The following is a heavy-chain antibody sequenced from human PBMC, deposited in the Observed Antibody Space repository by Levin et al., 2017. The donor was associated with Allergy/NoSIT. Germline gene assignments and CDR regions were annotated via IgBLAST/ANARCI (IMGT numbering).Heavy chain of an antibody. CDR3: AKYYDSSGFYYLDY. Sequence: GGSLRLSCAASGFTFSSYAMSWVRQTPGKGLEWVSDISNSGGSTNHADSVKGRFTISRDNSKNTLYLQMNSLRAEDTAVYFCAKYYDSSGFYYLDYWGQGTLVTVSS. CDR2: ISNSGGST. D-gene: IGHD3-22*01. V-gene: IGHV3-23*01. CDR1: GFTFSSYA. J-gene: IGHJ4*02.